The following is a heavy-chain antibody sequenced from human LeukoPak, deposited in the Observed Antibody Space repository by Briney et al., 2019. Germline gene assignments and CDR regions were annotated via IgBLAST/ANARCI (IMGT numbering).Heavy chain of an antibody. CDR2: ISAYNGNT. CDR1: GYTFTSYG. J-gene: IGHJ4*02. Sequence: ASVKVSCKASGYTFTSYGISWVRQAPGQGLEWMGWISAYNGNTNYAQKLQGRVTMTTDTSTSTAYMELRSLRSDDTAVYYCARGPLLGYSGSYHYYFDYWGQGTLVTVSS. D-gene: IGHD1-26*01. CDR3: ARGPLLGYSGSYHYYFDY. V-gene: IGHV1-18*01.